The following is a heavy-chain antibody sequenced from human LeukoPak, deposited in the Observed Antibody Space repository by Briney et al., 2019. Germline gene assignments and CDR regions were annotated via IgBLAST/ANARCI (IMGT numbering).Heavy chain of an antibody. J-gene: IGHJ4*02. D-gene: IGHD5-12*01. CDR2: FDPEDGET. CDR3: ATPPGYSGYDFDY. V-gene: IGHV1-24*01. CDR1: GYTLTELS. Sequence: ASVKVSCKVSGYTLTELSMHWVRQAPGKGLEWMGGFDPEDGETIYAQKFQGRVTMTEDTSTDTAYMELSSLRSEDTAAYYCATPPGYSGYDFDYWGQGTLVTVSS.